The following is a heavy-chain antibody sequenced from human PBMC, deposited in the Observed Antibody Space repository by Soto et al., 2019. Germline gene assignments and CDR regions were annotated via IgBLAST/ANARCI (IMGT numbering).Heavy chain of an antibody. D-gene: IGHD3-22*01. Sequence: EAQLLESGGGLVQPGGSLRLSCAASGFTFSTYPMSWVRQAPGKGLEWVSGISGSGGTANLADSVEGRCTISRDNSKSTLYLQMNSLRAEDTAVYYCAKLTYPSDSTGYYYERVSGWIDSWGQGTLVTVSS. V-gene: IGHV3-23*01. CDR2: ISGSGGTA. CDR3: AKLTYPSDSTGYYYERVSGWIDS. J-gene: IGHJ5*01. CDR1: GFTFSTYP.